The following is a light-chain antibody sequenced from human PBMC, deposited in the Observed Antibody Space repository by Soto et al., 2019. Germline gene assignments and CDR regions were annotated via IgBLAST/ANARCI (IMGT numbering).Light chain of an antibody. V-gene: IGLV2-14*01. J-gene: IGLJ1*01. Sequence: ALTHPASVCGSPGQSITISSTGTSSDAGGYNYVSWYQQHPGKAPKLMIYEVSNRPSGVSNRFSGSKSGNKASLTISGLQAEDAADYYCSSYTSSSTLYVFGTGTKVTVL. CDR3: SSYTSSSTLYV. CDR2: EVS. CDR1: SSDAGGYNY.